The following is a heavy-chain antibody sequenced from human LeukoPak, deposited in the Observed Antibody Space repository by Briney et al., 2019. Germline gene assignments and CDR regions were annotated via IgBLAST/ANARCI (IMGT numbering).Heavy chain of an antibody. J-gene: IGHJ4*02. Sequence: SQTLSLTCAISGDSVSSNSAAWNWVRQSPSRGLEWLGRTYYRSKWYNDYAVSVKSRITINPDTSKNQFSLQLNSVTPEDTAVYYCARATGQEEWLSWGIFDYWGQGTLVTVSS. CDR2: TYYRSKWYN. CDR3: ARATGQEEWLSWGIFDY. V-gene: IGHV6-1*01. CDR1: GDSVSSNSAA. D-gene: IGHD6-19*01.